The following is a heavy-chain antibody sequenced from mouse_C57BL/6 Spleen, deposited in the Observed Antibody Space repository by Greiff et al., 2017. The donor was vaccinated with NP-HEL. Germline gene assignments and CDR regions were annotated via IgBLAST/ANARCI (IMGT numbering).Heavy chain of an antibody. CDR2: ISYSGST. V-gene: IGHV3-8*01. D-gene: IGHD1-1*01. CDR3: ARSSRASLLLPVDY. CDR1: GYSITSDY. J-gene: IGHJ2*01. Sequence: DVKLVESGPGLAKPSQTLSLTCSVTGYSITSDYWNWIRNFPGNKLEYMGYISYSGSTYYNPSLKSRISITRDTSKNQYYLQLNSVTTEDTATYYCARSSRASLLLPVDYWGQGTTLTVSS.